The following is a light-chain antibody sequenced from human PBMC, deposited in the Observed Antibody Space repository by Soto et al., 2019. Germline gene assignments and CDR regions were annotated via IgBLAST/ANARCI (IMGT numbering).Light chain of an antibody. J-gene: IGLJ2*01. CDR2: GNS. CDR3: QSYDSSLSGNVV. V-gene: IGLV1-40*01. CDR1: SSNIGAGYD. Sequence: QSVLTQPPSVSGAPGQRVTISCTGSSSNIGAGYDVHWYQQLPGTAPKLLIYGNSNRPSGVPDRFSGSKSGTSASLAITGXXXEDEADYYCQSYDSSLSGNVVFGGGTXLTVL.